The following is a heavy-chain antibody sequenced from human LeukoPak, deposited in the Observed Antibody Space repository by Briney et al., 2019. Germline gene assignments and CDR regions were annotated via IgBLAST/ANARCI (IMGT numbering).Heavy chain of an antibody. J-gene: IGHJ4*02. D-gene: IGHD3-22*01. V-gene: IGHV3-15*01. Sequence: PGGSLRLSCTASGFTFSNAWMSWVRQAPGKGLEWVGRIKSKTDGGTTDYAAPVKGRFTISRDDSKNTLYLQMNSLKTEDTAVYYCIANSGYYLIRFDYWGQGTLVTVSS. CDR3: IANSGYYLIRFDY. CDR1: GFTFSNAW. CDR2: IKSKTDGGTT.